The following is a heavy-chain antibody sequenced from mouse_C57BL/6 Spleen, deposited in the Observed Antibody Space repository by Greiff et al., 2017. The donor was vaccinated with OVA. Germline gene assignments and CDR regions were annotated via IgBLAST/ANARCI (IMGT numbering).Heavy chain of an antibody. J-gene: IGHJ2*01. D-gene: IGHD1-1*01. Sequence: QVQLQQSGAELARPGASVKLSCKASGYTFTSYGISWVKQRTGQGLEWIGEIYPRSGNTYYNEKFKGKATLTADKSSSTAYMELRSLTSEDSAVYFCARSDLLRSPFDYWGQGTTLTVSS. CDR2: IYPRSGNT. V-gene: IGHV1-81*01. CDR1: GYTFTSYG. CDR3: ARSDLLRSPFDY.